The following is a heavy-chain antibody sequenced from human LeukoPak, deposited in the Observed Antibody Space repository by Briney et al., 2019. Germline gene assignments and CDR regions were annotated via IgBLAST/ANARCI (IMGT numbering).Heavy chain of an antibody. CDR1: GSTFSSYS. CDR2: ISSSSSYI. V-gene: IGHV3-21*01. J-gene: IGHJ4*02. Sequence: GGSLRLSCAASGSTFSSYSMNWVRQAPGKGLEWVSSISSSSSYIYYADSVKGRFTISRDNAKNSLHLQMDSLRAEDTAVYYCARAIVAADFDYGGQGTLVTVSA. CDR3: ARAIVAADFDY. D-gene: IGHD5-12*01.